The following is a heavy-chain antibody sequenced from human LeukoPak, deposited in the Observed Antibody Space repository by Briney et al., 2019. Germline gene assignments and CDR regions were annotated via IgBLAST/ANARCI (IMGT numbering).Heavy chain of an antibody. CDR2: IASDGSST. D-gene: IGHD4-23*01. J-gene: IGHJ4*02. CDR3: ARGRPHGNDY. Sequence: GGSLRLSCAASGFTFSSYWMNWVRQAPGKGLVWVSRIASDGSSTTYADSVKGRFSISRDNAKSTLYLQMNSLRVEDTAVYYCARGRPHGNDYWGQGTLVTVSS. V-gene: IGHV3-74*01. CDR1: GFTFSSYW.